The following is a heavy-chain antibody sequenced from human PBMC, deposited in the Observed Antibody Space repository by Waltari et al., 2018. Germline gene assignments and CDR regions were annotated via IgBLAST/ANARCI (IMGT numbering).Heavy chain of an antibody. V-gene: IGHV4-34*01. CDR1: GGSFSGYY. CDR2: INHRGST. D-gene: IGHD5-12*01. J-gene: IGHJ5*02. Sequence: QVQLQQWGAGLLKPSETLSLTCAVYGGSFSGYYWSWIRQSPEKGLEWIGEINHRGSTTYNPSLKSRVSISVDTSKNQFSLRSSSVTAADTAVYYCARVDIVTTNWLDPWGQGTLVTVSS. CDR3: ARVDIVTTNWLDP.